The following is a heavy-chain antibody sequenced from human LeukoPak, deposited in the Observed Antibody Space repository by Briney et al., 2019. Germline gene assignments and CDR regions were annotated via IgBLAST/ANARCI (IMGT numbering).Heavy chain of an antibody. CDR3: ARGEYYYGSGPYYYYMDV. Sequence: RTGGSLRLSCAASGFTFDDYGMSWVRQAPGKGLEWVSGINWNGGSTGYADSVKGRFTISRDNAKNSLYLQMNSLRAEDTALYYCARGEYYYGSGPYYYYMDVWGKGTTVTVSS. D-gene: IGHD3-10*01. CDR1: GFTFDDYG. V-gene: IGHV3-20*04. J-gene: IGHJ6*03. CDR2: INWNGGST.